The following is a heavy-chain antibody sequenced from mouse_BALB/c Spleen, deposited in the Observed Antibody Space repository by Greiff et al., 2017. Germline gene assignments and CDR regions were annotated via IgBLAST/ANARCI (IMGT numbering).Heavy chain of an antibody. CDR1: GFTFTDYY. V-gene: IGHV7-3*02. CDR2: IRNKANGYTT. Sequence: EVKLVESGGGLVQPGGSLRLSCATSGFTFTDYYMSWVRQPPGKALEWLGFIRNKANGYTTEYSASVKGRFTISRDNSQSILYLQMNTLRAEDSATYYCARDSHYYGSSFDYWGQGTTLTVSS. D-gene: IGHD1-1*01. J-gene: IGHJ2*01. CDR3: ARDSHYYGSSFDY.